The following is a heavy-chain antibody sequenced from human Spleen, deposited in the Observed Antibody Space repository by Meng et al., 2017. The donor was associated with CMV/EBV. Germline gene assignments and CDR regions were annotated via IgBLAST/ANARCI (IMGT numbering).Heavy chain of an antibody. V-gene: IGHV1-8*01. CDR3: ARDRCVDWGHPASCQRYGLDV. CDR2: MSPNSGNT. D-gene: IGHD2-2*01. CDR1: GYTVSNYD. Sequence: ASVKVSCKASGYTVSNYDINWVRQATGQGLEWMGWMSPNSGNTGCAQKFRDRVSITRNISITTAYMELSSLTSEDTAVYYCARDRCVDWGHPASCQRYGLDVWGQGITVTVSS. J-gene: IGHJ6*02.